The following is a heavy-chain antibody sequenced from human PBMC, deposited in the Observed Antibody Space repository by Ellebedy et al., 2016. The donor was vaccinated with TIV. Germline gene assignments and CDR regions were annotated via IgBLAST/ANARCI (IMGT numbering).Heavy chain of an antibody. CDR3: AKDPGLYTSYDFWSGPSWGMDV. D-gene: IGHD3-3*01. J-gene: IGHJ6*02. CDR2: FSGSGEIT. Sequence: GGSLRLSCDASGFTLPTYAMSWVRQAPGKGLEWVSSFSGSGEITYFAESVKGRFTMSRDISKNTLYLQMNSLRVEDTAVYYCAKDPGLYTSYDFWSGPSWGMDVWGQGTTVTVSS. CDR1: GFTLPTYA. V-gene: IGHV3-23*01.